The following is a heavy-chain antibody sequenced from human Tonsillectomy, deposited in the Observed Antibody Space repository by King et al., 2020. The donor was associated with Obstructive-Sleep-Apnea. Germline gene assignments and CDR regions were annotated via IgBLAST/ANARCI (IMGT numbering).Heavy chain of an antibody. V-gene: IGHV3-9*01. Sequence: VQLVESVGGLVQPGRSLRLSCAASGFTFDEYAMHWVRQAPGKGLEWVSGISGNSGSIGCADSVKGRFTNSRDNDKNSLYLQMNSLGTEDTALYYCAKDVDSGWLQPGSSRIAFDIWGQGTMVTVSS. J-gene: IGHJ3*02. CDR2: ISGNSGSI. CDR1: GFTFDEYA. CDR3: AKDVDSGWLQPGSSRIAFDI. D-gene: IGHD5-24*01.